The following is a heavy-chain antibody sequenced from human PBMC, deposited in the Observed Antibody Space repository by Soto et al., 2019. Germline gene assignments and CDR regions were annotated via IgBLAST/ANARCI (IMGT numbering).Heavy chain of an antibody. CDR1: GFRFSNYG. CDR2: IWYEGSNT. D-gene: IGHD3-3*01. Sequence: GGSLRLSCVASGFRFSNYGMSWVRQAPGKGLEWVARIWYEGSNTYYAESVKGRFTILRDNSKNTLDLQMNSLKTEDTAVYYCTRDLPISYDFWSGYLGTYYYYGMDAWGQGTTVT. J-gene: IGHJ6*02. V-gene: IGHV3-33*01. CDR3: TRDLPISYDFWSGYLGTYYYYGMDA.